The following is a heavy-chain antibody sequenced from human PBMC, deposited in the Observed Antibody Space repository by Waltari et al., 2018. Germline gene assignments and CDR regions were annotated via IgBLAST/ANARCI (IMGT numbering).Heavy chain of an antibody. Sequence: QVQLQQWGAGLLKPSETLSLTCAVYGGSFSGYYWRWIRQPPVNGLEWIGEINHSGSTNYNPSLKSRVTISVDTSKNQFSLKLSSVTAADTAVYYCARKVIYCSGGSCYSRWFDPWGQGTLVTVSS. CDR3: ARKVIYCSGGSCYSRWFDP. CDR1: GGSFSGYY. J-gene: IGHJ5*02. V-gene: IGHV4-34*01. CDR2: INHSGST. D-gene: IGHD2-15*01.